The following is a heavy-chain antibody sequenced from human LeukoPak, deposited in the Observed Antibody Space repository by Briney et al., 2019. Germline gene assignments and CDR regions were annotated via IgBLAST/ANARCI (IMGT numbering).Heavy chain of an antibody. CDR2: IYYSGST. J-gene: IGHJ5*02. CDR3: ARDGMAARRNYNWFDP. D-gene: IGHD6-6*01. CDR1: GGSISSYY. Sequence: SETLSLTCTVSGGSISSYYWSWIRQPPGKGLEWIGYIYYSGSTNYNPSLKSRVTISVDTSKNQFSLKPSSVTAADTAVYYCARDGMAARRNYNWFDPWGQGTLVTVSS. V-gene: IGHV4-59*01.